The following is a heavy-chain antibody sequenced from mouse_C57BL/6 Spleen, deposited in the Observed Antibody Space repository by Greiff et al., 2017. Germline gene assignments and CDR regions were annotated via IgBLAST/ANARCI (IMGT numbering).Heavy chain of an antibody. J-gene: IGHJ2*01. D-gene: IGHD2-1*01. V-gene: IGHV1-69*01. CDR1: GYTFTSYW. Sequence: QVQLQQPGAELVMPGASVKLSCKASGYTFTSYWMHWVKQRPGQGLEWIGEIDPSDSYTNYNQKFKGKSTLTVDKSSSTAYMQLSSLTSEDSSVYSCARGGIYYGTSYYFDYWGQGTTLTVSS. CDR3: ARGGIYYGTSYYFDY. CDR2: IDPSDSYT.